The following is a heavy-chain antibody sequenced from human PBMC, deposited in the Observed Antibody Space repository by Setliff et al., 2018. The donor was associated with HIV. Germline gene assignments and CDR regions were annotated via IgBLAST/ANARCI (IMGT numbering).Heavy chain of an antibody. CDR3: TNRGGSGTNVGNWFDP. D-gene: IGHD3-10*01. CDR2: ILPIFGAT. Sequence: SVKVSCKASGYTFNNFYLHWVRQAPGQGLEWMGGILPIFGATDYAQKFQGRLTLTAVQSENSVYMELSSLRSDDTAVYYCTNRGGSGTNVGNWFDPWGQGTLVTVSS. J-gene: IGHJ5*02. CDR1: GYTFNNFY. V-gene: IGHV1-69*13.